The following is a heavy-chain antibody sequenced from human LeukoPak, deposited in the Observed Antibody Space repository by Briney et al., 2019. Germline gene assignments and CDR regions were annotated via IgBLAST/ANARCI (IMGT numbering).Heavy chain of an antibody. CDR2: IIPIFGTA. CDR3: ARGYCSSTSCYTGAFDI. D-gene: IGHD2-2*02. Sequence: SVKVSCKASGGIFSSYAISWVRQAPGQGLEWMGGIIPIFGTANYAQKFQGRVTITADESTSTAYKELSSLRSEDTAVYYCARGYCSSTSCYTGAFDIWGQGTMVTVSS. V-gene: IGHV1-69*01. CDR1: GGIFSSYA. J-gene: IGHJ3*02.